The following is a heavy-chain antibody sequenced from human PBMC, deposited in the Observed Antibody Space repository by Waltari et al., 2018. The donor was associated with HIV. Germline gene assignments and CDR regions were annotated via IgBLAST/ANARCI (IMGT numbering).Heavy chain of an antibody. D-gene: IGHD3-10*01. CDR1: GFTFSGSA. CDR2: MRSKANRYAT. V-gene: IGHV3-73*01. J-gene: IGHJ6*02. CDR3: TRQGGDIYYYYYGMDV. Sequence: EVQLVESGGGLVQPGGSLKLSCAASGFTFSGSAMHWVRQASGKGLELVGRMRSKANRYATAYAASVKGRFTISRDDSKNTAYLQMNSLKTEDTAVYYCTRQGGDIYYYYYGMDVWGQGTTVTVSS.